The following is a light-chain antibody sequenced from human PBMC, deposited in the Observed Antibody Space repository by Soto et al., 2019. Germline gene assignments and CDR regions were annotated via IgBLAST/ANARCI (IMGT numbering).Light chain of an antibody. CDR3: HQYDNKPQT. CDR2: GAS. CDR1: QSVSSSY. V-gene: IGKV3-20*01. Sequence: EILMTQSPATLSVSPGERATLSCRASQSVSSSYLAWYQQKPGQAPRLLIYGASSRATGIPERFSGSGSGTDFSLTISRLEPEDFALYYCHQYDNKPQTFGQGTKVDIK. J-gene: IGKJ2*01.